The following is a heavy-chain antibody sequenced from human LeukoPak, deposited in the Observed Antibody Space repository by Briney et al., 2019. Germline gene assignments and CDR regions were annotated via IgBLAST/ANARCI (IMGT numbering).Heavy chain of an antibody. D-gene: IGHD7-27*01. CDR1: GYTLTELS. Sequence: ASVKVSCKVSGYTLTELSMHWVRQAPGKGVEWMGGFDPEDGETIYAQKFQGRVTMTEDTSTDTAYMEQTSLRSEDTAVYYCVGGAPNWGFDYWGQGILVTVSS. J-gene: IGHJ4*02. V-gene: IGHV1-24*01. CDR2: FDPEDGET. CDR3: VGGAPNWGFDY.